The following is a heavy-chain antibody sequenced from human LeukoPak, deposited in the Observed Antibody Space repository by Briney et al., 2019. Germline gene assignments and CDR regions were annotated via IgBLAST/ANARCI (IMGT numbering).Heavy chain of an antibody. J-gene: IGHJ4*02. V-gene: IGHV1-2*06. CDR2: TNPNSGGT. Sequence: GASVKVSCKASGYTFTGYYMHWVRQAPGQGLEWMGRTNPNSGGTNYAQKFQGRVTMTRDTSISTAYMELSRLRSDDTAVYYCATDKKTGNFDYWGQGTLVTVSS. CDR1: GYTFTGYY. D-gene: IGHD1-14*01. CDR3: ATDKKTGNFDY.